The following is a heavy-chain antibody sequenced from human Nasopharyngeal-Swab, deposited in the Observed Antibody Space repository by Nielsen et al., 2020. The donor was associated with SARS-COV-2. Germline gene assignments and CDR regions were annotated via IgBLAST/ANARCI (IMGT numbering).Heavy chain of an antibody. CDR1: GFTFSGYW. CDR3: TKNLRSEYLHDAFDI. J-gene: IGHJ3*02. D-gene: IGHD3-3*01. V-gene: IGHV3-30*18. CDR2: ISNDGSNK. Sequence: GGSLRLSCAASGFTFSGYWLNWVRQAPGKGLEWVAVISNDGSNKFYGDSVKGQITISRDNSKNTLYLEMNSLRTDDTAVYYCTKNLRSEYLHDAFDIWGQGTMVTVSS.